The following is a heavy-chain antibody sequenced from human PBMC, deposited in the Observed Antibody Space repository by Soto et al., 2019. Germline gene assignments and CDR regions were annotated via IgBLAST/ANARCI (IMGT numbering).Heavy chain of an antibody. CDR1: GYTLTELS. J-gene: IGHJ4*02. Sequence: GASVKVSCKVSGYTLTELSMHWVRQAPGKGLEWMGGFDPEDGETIYAQKFQGRVTMTEDTSTDTAYMELSSLRSEDTAVYYCATHIAVAGIYYFYYWGQGTLVTVSS. CDR2: FDPEDGET. D-gene: IGHD6-19*01. CDR3: ATHIAVAGIYYFYY. V-gene: IGHV1-24*01.